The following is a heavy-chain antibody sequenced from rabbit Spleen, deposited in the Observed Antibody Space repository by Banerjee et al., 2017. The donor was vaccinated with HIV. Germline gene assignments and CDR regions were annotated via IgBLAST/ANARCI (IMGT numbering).Heavy chain of an antibody. V-gene: IGHV1S7*01. Sequence: QLVESGGGLVQPGGSLTLSCKASGIDFTNYYISWVRQAPGKGLEWIGVIYAAKDSTDYASWVNGRFTITSDNAQSTVDLQMNSLTAADTATYFCARDRGSGWGDAIDPWGQGTLVTVS. CDR3: ARDRGSGWGDAIDP. CDR1: GIDFTNYY. CDR2: IYAAKDST. J-gene: IGHJ2*01. D-gene: IGHD4-1*01.